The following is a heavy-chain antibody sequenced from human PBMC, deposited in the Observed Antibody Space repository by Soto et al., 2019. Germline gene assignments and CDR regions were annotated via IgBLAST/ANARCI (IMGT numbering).Heavy chain of an antibody. Sequence: EVQLVESGGGLVKPGGSLRLSCAASGFTFSSYSMNWVRQAPGKGLEWVSSISSSSSNIYYADAVKGRFTMSRDNAKNLVYLEMKSLGGGDRGGYYCARDGGRRGGGYFDLWGRGTLVTVSS. CDR2: ISSSSSNI. CDR3: ARDGGRRGGGYFDL. CDR1: GFTFSSYS. V-gene: IGHV3-21*06. D-gene: IGHD3-16*01. J-gene: IGHJ2*01.